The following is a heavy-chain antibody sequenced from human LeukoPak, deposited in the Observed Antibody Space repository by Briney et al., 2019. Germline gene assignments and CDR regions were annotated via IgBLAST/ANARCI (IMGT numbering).Heavy chain of an antibody. J-gene: IGHJ4*02. Sequence: SETLSLTCAVSGGSISSYYWSWIRQPPGKGLEWIGYIYYSGSTNYNPSLKSRVTISVDTSKNQFSLKLSSVTAADTAVYYCASRRYYDSGGYSFDYWGQGTLVTVSS. D-gene: IGHD3-22*01. CDR1: GGSISSYY. CDR3: ASRRYYDSGGYSFDY. CDR2: IYYSGST. V-gene: IGHV4-59*08.